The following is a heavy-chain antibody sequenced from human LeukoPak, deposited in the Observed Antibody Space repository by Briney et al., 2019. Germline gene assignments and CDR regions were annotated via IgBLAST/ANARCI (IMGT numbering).Heavy chain of an antibody. V-gene: IGHV4-34*01. J-gene: IGHJ4*02. CDR3: ARAGYDYVWGSYREFDY. Sequence: SETLSLTCAVYGGSFSGYYWSWIRQPPGKGLEWIGGINHSGSTNYNPSLKSRVTISVDTSKNQFSLKLSSVTAADTAVYYCARAGYDYVWGSYREFDYWGQGTLVTVSS. CDR2: INHSGST. D-gene: IGHD3-16*02. CDR1: GGSFSGYY.